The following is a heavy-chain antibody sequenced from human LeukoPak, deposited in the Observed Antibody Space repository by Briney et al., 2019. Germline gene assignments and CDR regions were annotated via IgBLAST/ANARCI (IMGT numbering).Heavy chain of an antibody. J-gene: IGHJ4*02. CDR1: GYTFTTYG. CDR3: ARDHPYSSSWYDFDY. D-gene: IGHD6-13*01. CDR2: ISAYNGNT. V-gene: IGHV1-18*01. Sequence: ASVKVSCKASGYTFTTYGISWVRQAPGQGLEWMGWISAYNGNTNYAQKLQGRVTMTTDTSTSTAYMELRSLRSDDTAVYYCARDHPYSSSWYDFDYWGQGTLVTVSS.